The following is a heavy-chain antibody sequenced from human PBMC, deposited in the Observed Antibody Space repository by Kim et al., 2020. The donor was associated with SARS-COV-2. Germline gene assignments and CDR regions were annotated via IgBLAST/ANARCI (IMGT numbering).Heavy chain of an antibody. CDR1: GYTFTGYY. CDR2: INPNSGGT. Sequence: ASVKVSCKASGYTFTGYYMHWVRQAPGQGLEWMGRINPNSGGTNYAQKFQGRVTMTRDTSISTAYMELSRLRSDDTVVYYCARAASSSWPRFDYWGQGTLVTVSS. V-gene: IGHV1-2*05. CDR3: ARAASSSWPRFDY. J-gene: IGHJ4*02. D-gene: IGHD6-13*01.